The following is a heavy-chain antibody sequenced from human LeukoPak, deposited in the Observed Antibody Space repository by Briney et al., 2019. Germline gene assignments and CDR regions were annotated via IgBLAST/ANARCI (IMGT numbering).Heavy chain of an antibody. CDR2: IYTSGST. V-gene: IGHV4-61*02. CDR3: ARDKYGYYNY. D-gene: IGHD3-22*01. J-gene: IGHJ4*02. CDR1: GGSISSGSYY. Sequence: SQTLSLTCTVSGGSISSGSYYWSWIRQPAGKGLEWIGRIYTSGSTNYNPSLKSRVTISVDTSKNQFSLKLSSVTAADTAVYYCARDKYGYYNYWGQGALVTVSS.